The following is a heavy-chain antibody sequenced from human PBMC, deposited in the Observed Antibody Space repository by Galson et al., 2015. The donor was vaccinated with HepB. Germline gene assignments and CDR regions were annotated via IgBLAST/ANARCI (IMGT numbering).Heavy chain of an antibody. D-gene: IGHD3-3*01. CDR1: GYTFTGYY. CDR2: INPNSGGT. CDR3: ARSSITILGVGLDY. Sequence: SVKVSCKASGYTFTGYYMHWVRQAPGQGLEWMGRINPNSGGTNYAQKFQGRVTMTRDTSISTAYMELSRLRSDDTAVYYCARSSITILGVGLDYWGQGTLVTVSS. J-gene: IGHJ4*02. V-gene: IGHV1-2*06.